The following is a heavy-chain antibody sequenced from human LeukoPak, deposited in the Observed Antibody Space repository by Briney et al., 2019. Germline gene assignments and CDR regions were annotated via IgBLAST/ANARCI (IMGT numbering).Heavy chain of an antibody. CDR2: IDPTDSYA. CDR1: GYSFPNYW. CDR3: ARTPGAIFFFDH. V-gene: IGHV5-10-1*01. J-gene: IGHJ4*02. Sequence: GESLKISCKGSGYSFPNYWISWVRQMPGKGLEWMGRIDPTDSYATYSPSFQGHVTISIDKSISTACLQWTSLKASDTAMYYCARTPGAIFFFDHWGQGTLVTASS. D-gene: IGHD2-2*01.